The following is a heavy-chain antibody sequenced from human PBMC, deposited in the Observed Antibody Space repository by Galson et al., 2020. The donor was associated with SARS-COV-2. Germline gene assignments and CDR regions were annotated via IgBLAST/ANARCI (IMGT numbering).Heavy chain of an antibody. CDR2: IIPILGIA. J-gene: IGHJ6*02. CDR1: GGTFSSYA. CDR3: ARDGTTVTTNYYYGMDV. D-gene: IGHD4-17*01. V-gene: IGHV1-69*10. Sequence: SVKVSCKASGGTFSSYAISWVRQAPGQGLEWMGGIIPILGIANYAQKFQGRVTITADKSTSTAYMELSSLRSEDTAVYYCARDGTTVTTNYYYGMDVWGQGTTVTVSS.